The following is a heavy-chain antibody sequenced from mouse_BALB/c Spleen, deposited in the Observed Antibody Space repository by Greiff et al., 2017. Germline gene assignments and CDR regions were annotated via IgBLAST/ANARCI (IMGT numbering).Heavy chain of an antibody. J-gene: IGHJ4*01. CDR2: INPSNGRT. D-gene: IGHD1-1*01. CDR1: GYTFTSYW. CDR3: ARNYYEGYFYYAMDY. V-gene: IGHV1S81*02. Sequence: QVQLQQSGPELVKPGASVKVSCKASGYTFTSYWMHWVKQRPGQGLEWIGEINPSNGRTNYNEKFKSKATLTVDKSSSTAYMQLSSLTSEDSAVYYCARNYYEGYFYYAMDYWGQGTSVTVSS.